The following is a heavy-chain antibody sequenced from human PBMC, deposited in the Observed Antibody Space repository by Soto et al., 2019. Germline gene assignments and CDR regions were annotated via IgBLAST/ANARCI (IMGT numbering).Heavy chain of an antibody. J-gene: IGHJ4*02. V-gene: IGHV4-31*03. CDR1: GGSISSGGFY. D-gene: IGHD2-2*01. Sequence: LFLICTVSGGSISSGGFYWSWIRQHPGKGLEWIGYIYYSGSTYYNPSLKSRVTISVDTSKNQFSLKLSSVTAADTAVYYCARVVPAAMSGSSWYNFDYWGQGTLVTVS. CDR3: ARVVPAAMSGSSWYNFDY. CDR2: IYYSGST.